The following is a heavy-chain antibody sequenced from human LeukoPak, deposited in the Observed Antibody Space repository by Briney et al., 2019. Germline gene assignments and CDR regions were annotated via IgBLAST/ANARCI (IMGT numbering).Heavy chain of an antibody. CDR3: ARDVRLGELSLPYYFDY. CDR1: GGTFSSYA. CDR2: IIPIFGTA. D-gene: IGHD3-16*02. Sequence: ASVKVSCKASGGTFSSYAISWVRRAPGQGLEWMGGIIPIFGTANYAQKFQGRVTITADESTSTAYMELSSLRSEDTAVYYCARDVRLGELSLPYYFDYWGQGTLVTVSS. J-gene: IGHJ4*02. V-gene: IGHV1-69*13.